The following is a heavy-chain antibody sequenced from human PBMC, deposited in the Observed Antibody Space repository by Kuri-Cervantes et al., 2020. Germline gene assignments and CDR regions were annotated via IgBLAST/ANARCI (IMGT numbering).Heavy chain of an antibody. V-gene: IGHV3-38*03. D-gene: IGHD3-16*02. Sequence: ESLKISCAASGFTVSSNEMSWVRQAPGKGLEWVSSISGGSTYYADSRKGRFTISRDNSKNTLYLQMNSLRAEDTAVYYCASFPSCRLGYFQHWGQGTLVTVSS. CDR3: ASFPSCRLGYFQH. J-gene: IGHJ1*01. CDR1: GFTVSSNE. CDR2: ISGGST.